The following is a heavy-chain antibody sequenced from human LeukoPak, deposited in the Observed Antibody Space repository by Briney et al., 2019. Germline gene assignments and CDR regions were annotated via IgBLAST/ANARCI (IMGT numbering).Heavy chain of an antibody. Sequence: ASVKVSCKASGGTFSSYAISWVRQAPGQGLEWMGGIIPIFGTANYAQKFQGRVTITADESTSTAYVELSSLRSEDTAVYYCARDLVLRGAFDIWGQGTMVTVSS. D-gene: IGHD6-6*01. CDR1: GGTFSSYA. V-gene: IGHV1-69*13. J-gene: IGHJ3*02. CDR2: IIPIFGTA. CDR3: ARDLVLRGAFDI.